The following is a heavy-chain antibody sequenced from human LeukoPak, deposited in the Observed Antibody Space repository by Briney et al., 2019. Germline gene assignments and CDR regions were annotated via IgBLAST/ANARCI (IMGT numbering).Heavy chain of an antibody. CDR3: TRYNNDHFDH. CDR1: GFTFGGYG. D-gene: IGHD1-14*01. Sequence: GGSLRLSCAGSGFTFGGYGMHWFRQTPGKGREWVAVIANDGSRAFYADSVKGRFTLSRDNSKNTMSVQVDDLRAEDTAVYYCTRYNNDHFDHCGQGTLVTVSS. CDR2: IANDGSRA. J-gene: IGHJ4*02. V-gene: IGHV3-33*01.